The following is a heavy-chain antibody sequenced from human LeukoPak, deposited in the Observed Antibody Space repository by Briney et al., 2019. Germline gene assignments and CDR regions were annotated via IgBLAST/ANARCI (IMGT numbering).Heavy chain of an antibody. D-gene: IGHD3-22*01. CDR3: ARVGNYYDSSGYYDDAFDI. V-gene: IGHV4-4*07. Sequence: PSETLSLTCTVSGGSISSYYWSWLRQPAGKGLEWLGRIYTSGSTNYNPSLKSRVTMSADTSKNQFSLKLSSVTAADTAVYYCARVGNYYDSSGYYDDAFDIWGQGTMVTVSS. J-gene: IGHJ3*02. CDR2: IYTSGST. CDR1: GGSISSYY.